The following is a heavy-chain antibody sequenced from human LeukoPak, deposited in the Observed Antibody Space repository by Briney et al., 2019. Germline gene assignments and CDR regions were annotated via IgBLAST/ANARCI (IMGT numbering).Heavy chain of an antibody. CDR2: IIPIFGTA. V-gene: IGHV1-69*05. CDR1: GGTFSSYA. CDR3: ARYCSSTSCQFDP. Sequence: ASVKVSCKASGGTFSSYAISWVRQAPGQGLEWMGGIIPIFGTANYAQKFQGRVTITTDEPTSTAYMELSSLRSEDTAVYYCARYCSSTSCQFDPWGQGTLVTVSS. J-gene: IGHJ5*02. D-gene: IGHD2-2*01.